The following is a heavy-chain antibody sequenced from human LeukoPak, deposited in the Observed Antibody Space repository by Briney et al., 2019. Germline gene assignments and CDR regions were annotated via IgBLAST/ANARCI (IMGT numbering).Heavy chain of an antibody. Sequence: SETLSLTCTVSGGSISSYYWSWIRQPPGKGLEWIGYIYYSRSTNYNPSLKSRVTISVDTSKNQFSLKLSSVTADDTAVYYCARTVGATRRFDYWGQGTLVTVSS. CDR3: ARTVGATRRFDY. CDR1: GGSISSYY. V-gene: IGHV4-59*01. J-gene: IGHJ4*02. D-gene: IGHD1-26*01. CDR2: IYYSRST.